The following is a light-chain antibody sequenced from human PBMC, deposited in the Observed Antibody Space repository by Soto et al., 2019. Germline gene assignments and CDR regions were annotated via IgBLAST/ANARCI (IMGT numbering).Light chain of an antibody. CDR2: GAS. Sequence: EIVLTQSPGTLSLSPGERATFSCRASQSVSSSYIAWYQQKRGQAPRRLIYGASIRATGIPDRFSGSGSGTDFTLTISRLEPEDFALYYCQQRNFWPLTFGPGTRVEIK. J-gene: IGKJ3*01. CDR3: QQRNFWPLT. CDR1: QSVSSSY. V-gene: IGKV3-20*01.